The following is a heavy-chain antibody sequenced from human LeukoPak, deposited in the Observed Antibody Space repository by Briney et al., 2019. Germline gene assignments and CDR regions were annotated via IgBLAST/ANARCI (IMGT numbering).Heavy chain of an antibody. J-gene: IGHJ6*02. CDR3: ARGSESIVLMVYAHYYYYGMDV. V-gene: IGHV3-48*03. D-gene: IGHD2-8*01. CDR2: ISSSGSTI. CDR1: GFTFSSYE. Sequence: GGSLRLSCAASGFTFSSYEMNWVRQAPGKGLEWVSYISSSGSTIYYADSVKGRITISRDNAKNSLYLQMNSLRAEDTAVYYCARGSESIVLMVYAHYYYYGMDVWGQGTTVTVSS.